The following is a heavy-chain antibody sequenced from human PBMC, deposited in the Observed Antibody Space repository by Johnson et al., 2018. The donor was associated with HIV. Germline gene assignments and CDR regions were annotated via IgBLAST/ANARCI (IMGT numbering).Heavy chain of an antibody. J-gene: IGHJ3*02. CDR3: AKVCYSGSYLDVFDI. Sequence: QAQLVEFGGGVVQPGRSLRLSCAASGFTFSSYAMHWVRQAPGKGLEWVAVISYDGSNKYYADSVKGRFTISRDNSKNTLYLQMNSLRAEDTAKYYCAKVCYSGSYLDVFDIWGQGTMVTVSS. D-gene: IGHD1-26*01. V-gene: IGHV3-30*04. CDR2: ISYDGSNK. CDR1: GFTFSSYA.